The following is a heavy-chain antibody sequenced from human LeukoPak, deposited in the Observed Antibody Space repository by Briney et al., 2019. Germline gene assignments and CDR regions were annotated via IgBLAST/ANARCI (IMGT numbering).Heavy chain of an antibody. J-gene: IGHJ3*02. CDR3: ARVRASGGSYYGYAFDI. CDR2: IYYSGST. D-gene: IGHD1-26*01. V-gene: IGHV4-61*01. Sequence: SETLSLTCTVSGGSVSSGSYYWSWIRQPPGKGLEWIGYIYYSGSTNYNPSLKSRVTISVDTSKNQFSLKLSSVTAADTAVYYCARVRASGGSYYGYAFDIWGQGTMVTVSS. CDR1: GGSVSSGSYY.